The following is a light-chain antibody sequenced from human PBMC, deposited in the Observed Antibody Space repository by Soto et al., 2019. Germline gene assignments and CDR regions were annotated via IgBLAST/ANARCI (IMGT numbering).Light chain of an antibody. CDR2: AAS. CDR3: QQLNSYPRT. V-gene: IGKV1-9*01. J-gene: IGKJ5*01. CDR1: QGVSSH. Sequence: DLQLTQSPSFLSASVGDRVTITCRASQGVSSHLVWYQQKPGKAPNLLIYAASTLESGVPSRFSGSGSGTEFTLTISSLQPEDFATYYCQQLNSYPRTFGQGTRLEIK.